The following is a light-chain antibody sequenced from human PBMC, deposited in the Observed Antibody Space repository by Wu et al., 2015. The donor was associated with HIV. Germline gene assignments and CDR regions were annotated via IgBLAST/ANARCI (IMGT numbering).Light chain of an antibody. J-gene: IGKJ2*03. V-gene: IGKV1-39*01. CDR2: AAS. CDR1: QEIKNY. CDR3: QQRGS. Sequence: DIQMTQSPSSLSASVGDRVTISCRASQEIKNYLSWYQQKPGKAPNLLIYAASSLQIGVPSRFSGSVSGTDFTLTISSLQPEDFATYYCQQRGSFGQGTKLEIK.